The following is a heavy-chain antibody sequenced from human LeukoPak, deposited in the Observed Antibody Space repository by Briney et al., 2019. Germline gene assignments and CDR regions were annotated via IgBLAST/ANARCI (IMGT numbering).Heavy chain of an antibody. Sequence: GGSLRLSCAASGFSFSKYGMSWVRQAPGKGLEWVSAITGDGGGTLYVDSVKGRFIISRDNSKNTLYLQMSSLRAEDTAVYYCAGATTGTIKYFDFRGQGTLVTVSS. CDR3: AGATTGTIKYFDF. D-gene: IGHD4-17*01. J-gene: IGHJ4*02. CDR2: ITGDGGGT. V-gene: IGHV3-23*01. CDR1: GFSFSKYG.